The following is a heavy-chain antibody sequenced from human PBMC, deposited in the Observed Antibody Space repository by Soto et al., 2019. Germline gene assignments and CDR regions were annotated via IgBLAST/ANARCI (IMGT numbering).Heavy chain of an antibody. D-gene: IGHD6-13*01. Sequence: GASVKVSCKACGGTFGCYAISWVRQAPGQGLEWMGGIIPIFGTANYAQKFQGRVTITADESTSTAYMELSSLRSEDTAVYYCARGRPPYSSSWYNWFDPWGQGTLVTVSS. J-gene: IGHJ5*02. CDR1: GGTFGCYA. CDR3: ARGRPPYSSSWYNWFDP. CDR2: IIPIFGTA. V-gene: IGHV1-69*13.